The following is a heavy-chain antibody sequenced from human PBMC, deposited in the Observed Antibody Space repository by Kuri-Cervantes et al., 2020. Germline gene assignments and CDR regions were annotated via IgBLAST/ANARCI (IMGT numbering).Heavy chain of an antibody. V-gene: IGHV3-33*08. CDR2: IWYDGSSK. CDR1: GFTFSSYG. CDR3: ARAPGPYCTSTICPNWFDP. J-gene: IGHJ5*02. Sequence: GGSLRLSCAASGFTFSSYGMHWVRQAPGKGLEWVAVIWYDGSSKYYADSVKGRFTISRDNSKNTLYLQMNSLRAEDTAVYYCARAPGPYCTSTICPNWFDPWGQGTLVTVSS. D-gene: IGHD2/OR15-2a*01.